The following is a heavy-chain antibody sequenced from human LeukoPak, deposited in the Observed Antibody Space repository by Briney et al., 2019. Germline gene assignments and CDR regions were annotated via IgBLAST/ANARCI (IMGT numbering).Heavy chain of an antibody. CDR3: AKNIDPRGSWAGYFDWTYSSQIDHAFDI. J-gene: IGHJ3*02. CDR2: ISGSGGST. CDR1: GFTFSSYG. D-gene: IGHD3-9*01. V-gene: IGHV3-23*01. Sequence: PGGTLRLSCAASGFTFSSYGMSWVRQAPGKGLEWVSAISGSGGSTYYADSVKGRFTISRDNSKNTLYLQMNSLRAEDTAVYYCAKNIDPRGSWAGYFDWTYSSQIDHAFDIWGQGTMVTVSS.